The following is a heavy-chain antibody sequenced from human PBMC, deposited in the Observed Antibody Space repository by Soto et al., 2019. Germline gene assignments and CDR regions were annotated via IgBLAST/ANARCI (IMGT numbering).Heavy chain of an antibody. CDR1: GYSFTSYW. CDR3: ARLGWELRYGMDV. CDR2: IYPGDSDT. Sequence: PGESLKISCQGSGYSFTSYWVGWVRQMPGKGLEWMGIIYPGDSDTRYSPSFQGQVTISADKSISTAYLQWSSLKASDTAMYYCARLGWELRYGMDVWGQGTTVTVSS. V-gene: IGHV5-51*01. J-gene: IGHJ6*02. D-gene: IGHD1-26*01.